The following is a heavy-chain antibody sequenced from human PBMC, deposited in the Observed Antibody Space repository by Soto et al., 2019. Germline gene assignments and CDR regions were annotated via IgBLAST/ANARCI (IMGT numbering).Heavy chain of an antibody. CDR1: GFSFSAHY. CDR2: ISSSSSYI. V-gene: IGHV3-11*06. CDR3: ARAGSGSYSYY. J-gene: IGHJ4*02. D-gene: IGHD1-26*01. Sequence: QGQLVESGGGLVKPGGSLRLSCAASGFSFSAHYMTWLRQAPGKGLECISYISSSSSYIYYADSVKGRFTISRDNAKNSLYLQMNSLRAEDTAVYYCARAGSGSYSYYWGQGTLVTVSS.